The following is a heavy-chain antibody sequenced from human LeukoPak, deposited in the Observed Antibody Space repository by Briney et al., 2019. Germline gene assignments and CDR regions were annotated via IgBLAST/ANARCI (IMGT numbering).Heavy chain of an antibody. CDR3: ARDRPHYYGSGSNWFDP. V-gene: IGHV3-15*01. CDR2: IKSKNDGGTT. Sequence: GRSLRLSCAASGFTFSTAWMNWVRQAPGKGLEWVGRIKSKNDGGTTDYAAPVKGRFSISRDDSKNTLYLQMNSLRAEDTAVYYCARDRPHYYGSGSNWFDPWGQGTLVTVSS. D-gene: IGHD3-10*01. J-gene: IGHJ5*02. CDR1: GFTFSTAW.